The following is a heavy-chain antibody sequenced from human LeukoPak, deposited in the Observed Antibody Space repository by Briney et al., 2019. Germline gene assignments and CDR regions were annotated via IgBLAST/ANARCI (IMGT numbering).Heavy chain of an antibody. D-gene: IGHD6-13*01. J-gene: IGHJ3*02. CDR3: ARGAAVAPDAFDI. CDR2: INHSGST. Sequence: KTSETLSLTCAVYGGSFSGYYWSWIRQPPGKGLEWIGEINHSGSTNYNPSPKSRVTISVDTSKNQFSLKLSSVTAADTAVYYCARGAAVAPDAFDIWGQGTMVTVSS. V-gene: IGHV4-34*01. CDR1: GGSFSGYY.